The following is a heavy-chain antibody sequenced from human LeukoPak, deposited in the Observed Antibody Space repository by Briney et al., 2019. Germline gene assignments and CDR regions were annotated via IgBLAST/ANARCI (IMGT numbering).Heavy chain of an antibody. D-gene: IGHD3-3*01. Sequence: GGSVRLSCAASGFAFDDSAMHWVRQVPGKGLEWVSGIYWNSGLIGYVDSVKGRFTISRSNAKNTVYLQMNSLRAEDTAVYYCAKDPDGDFWSGYYFDYWGQGTLVTVSS. CDR1: GFAFDDSA. CDR3: AKDPDGDFWSGYYFDY. V-gene: IGHV3-9*01. J-gene: IGHJ4*02. CDR2: IYWNSGLI.